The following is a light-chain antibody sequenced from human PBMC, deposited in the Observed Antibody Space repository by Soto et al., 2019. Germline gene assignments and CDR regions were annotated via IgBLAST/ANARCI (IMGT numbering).Light chain of an antibody. CDR2: EVN. CDR1: SSDVGGYNY. CDR3: SSYAGSSNV. V-gene: IGLV2-8*01. J-gene: IGLJ1*01. Sequence: QSVLTQPPSASWSPGHSVAISCTGTSSDVGGYNYVSWYQQHPGKAPKLMIYEVNKWPSGVPDRFSGSKSGNTASLTVSGLQAEDEADYYCSSYAGSSNVFGPGTKVTVL.